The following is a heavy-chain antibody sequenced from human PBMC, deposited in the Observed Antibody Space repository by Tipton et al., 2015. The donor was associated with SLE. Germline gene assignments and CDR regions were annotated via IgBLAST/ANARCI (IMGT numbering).Heavy chain of an antibody. CDR1: GFTFSSYG. CDR3: ARRLLRAGDLDAFDI. J-gene: IGHJ3*02. D-gene: IGHD2-21*02. V-gene: IGHV3-33*01. CDR2: IWYDGSNK. Sequence: SLRLSCAASGFTFSSYGMHWVRQAPGKGLEWVAVIWYDGSNKYYADSVKGRFTISRDNSKNTLYLQMNSLRAEDTAVYYCARRLLRAGDLDAFDIWGQGTMVTVSS.